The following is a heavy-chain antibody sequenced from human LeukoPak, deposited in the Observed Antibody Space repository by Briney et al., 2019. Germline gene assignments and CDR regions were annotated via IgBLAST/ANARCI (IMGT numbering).Heavy chain of an antibody. CDR1: GGTFSSYA. CDR2: IIPIFGTA. Sequence: SVKVSCKASGGTFSSYAISWVRQAPGQGLEWMGGIIPIFGTANYAQKFQGRVTITADESTSTAYMELSSLRSEDTAVYYCARRHRYYDSPDGFDPWGQGTLVTVSS. CDR3: ARRHRYYDSPDGFDP. J-gene: IGHJ5*02. D-gene: IGHD3-22*01. V-gene: IGHV1-69*13.